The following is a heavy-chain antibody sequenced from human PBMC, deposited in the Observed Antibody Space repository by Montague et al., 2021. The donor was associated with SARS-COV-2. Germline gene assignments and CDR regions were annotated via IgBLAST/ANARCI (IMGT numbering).Heavy chain of an antibody. J-gene: IGHJ6*02. CDR2: INHSGST. CDR1: GGSFSGYY. CDR3: ARGRRILLWFGELLSGGDYYGIDV. V-gene: IGHV4-34*01. Sequence: SETLSLTCAVYGGSFSGYYWSWIRQPPGKGLEWIGEINHSGSTNYNPSLKSRVTISVDTSKNQFSLKLGSVTAADTAVYYCARGRRILLWFGELLSGGDYYGIDVWGQGTTVTVSS. D-gene: IGHD3-10*01.